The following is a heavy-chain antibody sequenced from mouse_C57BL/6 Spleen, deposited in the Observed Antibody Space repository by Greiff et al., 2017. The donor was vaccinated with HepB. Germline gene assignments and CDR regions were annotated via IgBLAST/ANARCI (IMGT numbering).Heavy chain of an antibody. Sequence: VQLQQSGAELVKSGASVKISCKASGYAFSSYWMNGVKQRPGKGLEWIGQIYPGDGDTNYNGKFKGKATLTADKSSSTAYMQLSSLTSEDSAVYFCAFATVVDYYAMDYWGQGTSVTVSS. CDR3: AFATVVDYYAMDY. CDR2: IYPGDGDT. V-gene: IGHV1-80*01. CDR1: GYAFSSYW. D-gene: IGHD1-1*01. J-gene: IGHJ4*01.